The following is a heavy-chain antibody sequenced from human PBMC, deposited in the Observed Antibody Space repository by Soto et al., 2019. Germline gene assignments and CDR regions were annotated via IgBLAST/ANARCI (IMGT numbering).Heavy chain of an antibody. J-gene: IGHJ6*02. V-gene: IGHV4-34*01. CDR3: ASPWVATTNHYYYYGMDV. CDR2: INHSGST. D-gene: IGHD5-12*01. CDR1: GGSFSGYY. Sequence: SETLSLTCAVYGGSFSGYYWSWIRQPPGKGLEWIGEINHSGSTNYNPSLKSRVTISVDTSKNQFSLKLSSVTAADTAVYYCASPWVATTNHYYYYGMDVWGQGTTVTVSS.